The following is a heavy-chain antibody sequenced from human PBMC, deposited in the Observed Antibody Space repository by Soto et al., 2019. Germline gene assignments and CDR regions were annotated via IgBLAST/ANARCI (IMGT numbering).Heavy chain of an antibody. CDR2: IYYSGST. J-gene: IGHJ6*02. D-gene: IGHD2-21*02. CDR3: ARVCGGDCHYGMDV. V-gene: IGHV4-59*12. Sequence: SETLSLTCTVSGGSISSYYWCWIRQPPGKGLEWIGYIYYSGSTNYNPSLKSRVTMSVDTSKNQFSLKLSSVTAADTAVYYCARVCGGDCHYGMDVWGQGTTVTVSS. CDR1: GGSISSYY.